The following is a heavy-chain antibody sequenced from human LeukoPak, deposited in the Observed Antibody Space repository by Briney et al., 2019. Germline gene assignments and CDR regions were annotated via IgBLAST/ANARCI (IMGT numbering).Heavy chain of an antibody. CDR1: GFTFISYA. Sequence: GGSLRLSCAASGFTFISYAMTWVRQAPGKGLEWISAISGSAYSTSYADSVKGRFTITRDNSKNTLYLQMNSLRAEDTAIYYCARNTSGFKLGNAFDIWGQGTMLTVSS. CDR2: ISGSAYST. V-gene: IGHV3-23*01. D-gene: IGHD3-22*01. CDR3: ARNTSGFKLGNAFDI. J-gene: IGHJ3*02.